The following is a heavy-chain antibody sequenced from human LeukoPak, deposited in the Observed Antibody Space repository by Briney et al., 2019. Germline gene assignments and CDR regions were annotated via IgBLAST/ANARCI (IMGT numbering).Heavy chain of an antibody. V-gene: IGHV3-23*01. D-gene: IGHD6-19*01. J-gene: IGHJ4*02. CDR3: AKGGWLDD. Sequence: GGSLRLSCTASGFNFNKHDMTWARQAPGKGLEWVSTITGRSDKTYYTDSVKGRFVTSRDNSKDTLYLQMNSLRAEDTALYYCAKGGWLDDLGQGALVTVSS. CDR2: ITGRSDKT. CDR1: GFNFNKHD.